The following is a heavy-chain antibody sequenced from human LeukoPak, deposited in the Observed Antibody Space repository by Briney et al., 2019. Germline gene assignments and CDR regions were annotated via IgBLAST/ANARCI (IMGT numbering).Heavy chain of an antibody. CDR3: ARSPIVVAPFDY. J-gene: IGHJ4*02. CDR2: INHSGST. Sequence: SETLSLTCAVYGGSFSGYYWSWIRQPPGKGLEWIGEINHSGSTNYNPSLKSRVTISVDTSKNQFSLKLSSVTAADTAVYYCARSPIVVAPFDYWGQGTLVTVSS. CDR1: GGSFSGYY. V-gene: IGHV4-34*01. D-gene: IGHD2-2*01.